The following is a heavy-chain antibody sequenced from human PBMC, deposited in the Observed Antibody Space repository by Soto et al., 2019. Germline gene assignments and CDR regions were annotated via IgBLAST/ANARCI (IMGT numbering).Heavy chain of an antibody. D-gene: IGHD6-6*01. J-gene: IGHJ3*02. Sequence: GGSLRLSCAASGFTFSSYAMSWVRQAPGKGLEWVSAISGSGGSTYYADSVKGRFTISRDNSKNTLYLQMNSLRAEDTAVYYCAINWEYSSSSKGYDAFDIWGQGTMVTVSS. CDR1: GFTFSSYA. CDR2: ISGSGGST. V-gene: IGHV3-23*01. CDR3: AINWEYSSSSKGYDAFDI.